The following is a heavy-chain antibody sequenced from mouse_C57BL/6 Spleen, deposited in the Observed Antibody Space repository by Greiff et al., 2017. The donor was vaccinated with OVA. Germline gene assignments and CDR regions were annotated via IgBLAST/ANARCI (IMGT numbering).Heavy chain of an antibody. V-gene: IGHV1-18*01. D-gene: IGHD4-1*01. CDR1: GYTFTDYN. Sequence: EVQLLQSGPELVKPGASVKIPCTASGYTFTDYNMDWVKQSHGKSLEWIGDINPNNGGTIYTQKFKGKATLTVDKSSSTAYMELRSLTSEDTAVYYCARLGDFAYWGQGTLVTVSA. J-gene: IGHJ3*01. CDR2: INPNNGGT. CDR3: ARLGDFAY.